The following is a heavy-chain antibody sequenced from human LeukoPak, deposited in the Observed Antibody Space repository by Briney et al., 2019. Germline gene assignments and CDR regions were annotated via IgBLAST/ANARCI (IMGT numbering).Heavy chain of an antibody. D-gene: IGHD3-22*01. Sequence: GGSLRLSCAASGFSFSNYAMSWVRQAPGKGLEWVSFIAGGGGKRFYADSVKGRSTISRDNSKNSLSLQMNSLRAGDTAVYYCAKSRLSYYDDAFDAWGQGTMVTASS. CDR2: IAGGGGKR. CDR3: AKSRLSYYDDAFDA. CDR1: GFSFSNYA. V-gene: IGHV3-23*01. J-gene: IGHJ3*01.